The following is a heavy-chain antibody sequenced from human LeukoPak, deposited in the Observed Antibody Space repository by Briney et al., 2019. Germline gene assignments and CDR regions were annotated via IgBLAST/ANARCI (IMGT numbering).Heavy chain of an antibody. V-gene: IGHV1-69*13. CDR2: IIPIFGTA. CDR3: ARMYYYDSSGYYYYFDY. CDR1: GGTFSSYA. J-gene: IGHJ4*02. D-gene: IGHD3-22*01. Sequence: ASVKVSCKASGGTFSSYAISWVRQAPGQGLGWMGGIIPIFGTANYAQKFQGRVTITADESTSTAYMELSSLRSEDTAVYYCARMYYYDSSGYYYYFDYWGQGTLVTVSS.